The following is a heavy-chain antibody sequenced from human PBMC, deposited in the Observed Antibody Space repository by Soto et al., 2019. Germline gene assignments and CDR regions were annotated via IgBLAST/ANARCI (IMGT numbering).Heavy chain of an antibody. V-gene: IGHV4-59*01. CDR1: GDSISRYY. D-gene: IGHD2-15*01. CDR2: IYYSGST. Sequence: SETLSRTCTVSGDSISRYYWRWIRQPPGKGLGWIGYIYYSGSTNYNPSLKSRVTISVDTSKNQFSLKLSSVTAADTAVYYCARDYCSGGSCYFDYWGQGTLVTVS. J-gene: IGHJ4*02. CDR3: ARDYCSGGSCYFDY.